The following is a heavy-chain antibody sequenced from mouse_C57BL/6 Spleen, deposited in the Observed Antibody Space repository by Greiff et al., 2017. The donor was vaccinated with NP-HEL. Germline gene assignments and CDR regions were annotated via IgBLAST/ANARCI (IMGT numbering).Heavy chain of an antibody. V-gene: IGHV1-52*01. CDR1: GYTFTSYW. J-gene: IGHJ1*03. CDR2: IDPSDSET. Sequence: QVQLQQPGAELVRPGSSVKLSCKASGYTFTSYWMHWVKQRPIQGLEWIGNIDPSDSETHYNQKFKDKATLTVDKSSSTAYMQLSSLTSEYSAVYYCANGPRLGDVGYFDVWGTGTTVTVSS. D-gene: IGHD4-1*01. CDR3: ANGPRLGDVGYFDV.